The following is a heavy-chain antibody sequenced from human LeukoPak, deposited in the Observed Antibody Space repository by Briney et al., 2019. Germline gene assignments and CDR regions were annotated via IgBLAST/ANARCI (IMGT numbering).Heavy chain of an antibody. CDR1: GFTFNSYV. J-gene: IGHJ4*02. D-gene: IGHD6-13*01. V-gene: IGHV3-23*01. CDR2: ISGSGGST. Sequence: PGGSLRLSCAASGFTFNSYVMNWVRQAPGKGLEWVSAISGSGGSTYYADSVKGRFTISRDNSKNTLYLQMNSLRAEDTAVYYCAKRIYSSSWYYSFDYWGQGTLVTVSS. CDR3: AKRIYSSSWYYSFDY.